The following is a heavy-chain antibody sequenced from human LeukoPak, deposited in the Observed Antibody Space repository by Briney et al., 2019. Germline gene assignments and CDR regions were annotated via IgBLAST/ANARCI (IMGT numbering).Heavy chain of an antibody. J-gene: IGHJ4*02. CDR1: GRSISSSRYY. Sequence: SSDTLSLTCSVSGRSISSSRYYWGWLRAPPGRGLEWIESIYYSRSTYYNPSVKSRVTISVDTSKTQFSLKLSSVTAADTAVYYRARQWRRWELSVWGQGTLVTVSS. D-gene: IGHD1-7*01. V-gene: IGHV4-39*01. CDR2: IYYSRST. CDR3: ARQWRRWELSV.